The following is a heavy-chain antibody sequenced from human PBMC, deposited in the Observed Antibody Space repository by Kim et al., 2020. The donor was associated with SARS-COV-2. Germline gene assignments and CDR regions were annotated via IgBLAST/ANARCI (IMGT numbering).Heavy chain of an antibody. CDR2: IGTAGDT. CDR3: ARGRKYYDSSGYPIRYYYYHYGMDV. CDR1: GFTFSSYD. V-gene: IGHV3-13*01. Sequence: GGSLRLSCAASGFTFSSYDMHWVRQATGKGLEWVSAIGTAGDTYYPGSVKGRFTISRENAKNSLYLQMNSLRAGDTAVYYCARGRKYYDSSGYPIRYYYYHYGMDVWGQGTTVTVSS. D-gene: IGHD3-22*01. J-gene: IGHJ6*02.